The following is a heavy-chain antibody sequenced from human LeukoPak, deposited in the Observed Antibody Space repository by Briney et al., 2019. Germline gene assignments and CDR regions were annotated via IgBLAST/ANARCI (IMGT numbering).Heavy chain of an antibody. J-gene: IGHJ4*02. CDR1: GGSISNSSSY. CDR2: IYYSGST. Sequence: SETLSLTCTVSGGSISNSSSYWGWIRQPPGKGLERIGSIYYSGSTYYNPSLKSRVTISVDKSKNQFSLKLSSVSAADTAVYYCARGGYYFDYWGQGTLVTVSS. V-gene: IGHV4-39*07. CDR3: ARGGYYFDY.